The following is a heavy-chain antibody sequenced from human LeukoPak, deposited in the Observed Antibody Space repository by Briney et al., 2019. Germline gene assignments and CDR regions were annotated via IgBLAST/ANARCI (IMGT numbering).Heavy chain of an antibody. Sequence: SETLSLTCGVSGGSISGTNWWSWVRPPPGQGLELIREIYLRGLTTYNPSLRSRLTMSLDESKNQVSLNLTSVTAADTAVYYCSRESGPFSPFGFWGQGTLVSVHS. D-gene: IGHD1-26*01. CDR2: IYLRGLT. CDR3: SRESGPFSPFGF. J-gene: IGHJ4*02. CDR1: GGSISGTNW. V-gene: IGHV4-4*02.